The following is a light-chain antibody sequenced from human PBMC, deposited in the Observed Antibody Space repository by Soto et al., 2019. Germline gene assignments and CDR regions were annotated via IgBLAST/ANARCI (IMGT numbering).Light chain of an antibody. V-gene: IGKV1-5*01. CDR2: DAS. Sequence: DIQMTQSPSTLSASVGDRVTITCRASQSISSWLAWYQQKPGKAPKLLIYDASSLESGVPSRFSGSGSGTEFTLTISSLQPDAFATYYCQQYNSYSPYTFGQGNKLEIK. J-gene: IGKJ2*01. CDR3: QQYNSYSPYT. CDR1: QSISSW.